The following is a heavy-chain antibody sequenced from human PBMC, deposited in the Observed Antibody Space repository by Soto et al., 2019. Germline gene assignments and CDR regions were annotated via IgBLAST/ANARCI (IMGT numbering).Heavy chain of an antibody. CDR2: IYTDDSDT. Sequence: GESLKISCKGSGFTFTDYWIGWVRQMPGQGLEWMGIIYTDDSDTRYSPSFQGQVTISADKSISTAYLQWSGLKASDTAIYYCAGLREGGAVAGLNWGQGTLVTVSS. J-gene: IGHJ4*02. V-gene: IGHV5-51*01. D-gene: IGHD6-19*01. CDR3: AGLREGGAVAGLN. CDR1: GFTFTDYW.